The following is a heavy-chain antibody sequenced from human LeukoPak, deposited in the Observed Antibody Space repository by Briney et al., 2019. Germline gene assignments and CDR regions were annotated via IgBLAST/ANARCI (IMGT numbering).Heavy chain of an antibody. CDR3: ARSSGYYSSLFYMHV. CDR2: VNPNSGNT. J-gene: IGHJ6*03. CDR1: GYTFTSYD. D-gene: IGHD3-22*01. Sequence: GASVKVSCKASGYTFTSYDINWVRQATGQGLEWMGWVNPNSGNTGYAQKFQGRVTMTRNTSISTAYMELSSLRSEDTAVYYCARSSGYYSSLFYMHVWGKGTTVTVSS. V-gene: IGHV1-8*01.